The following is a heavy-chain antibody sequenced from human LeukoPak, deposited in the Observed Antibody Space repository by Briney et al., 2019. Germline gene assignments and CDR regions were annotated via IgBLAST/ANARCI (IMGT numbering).Heavy chain of an antibody. CDR1: GFMFSSNW. CDR2: ISGSGGST. V-gene: IGHV3-23*01. CDR3: AKDVGMDTAMTY. D-gene: IGHD5-18*01. J-gene: IGHJ4*02. Sequence: GGSLRLSCAASGFMFSSNWMSWVRQAPGKGLEWVSAISGSGGSTYYADSAKGRFTISRDNSKNTLYLQMNSLRAEDTAVYYCAKDVGMDTAMTYWGQGTLVTVSS.